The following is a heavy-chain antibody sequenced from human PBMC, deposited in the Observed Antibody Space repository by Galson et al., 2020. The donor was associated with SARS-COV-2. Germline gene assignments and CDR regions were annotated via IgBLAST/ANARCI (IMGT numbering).Heavy chain of an antibody. J-gene: IGHJ4*02. CDR3: VRDDGTAPYDY. D-gene: IGHD5-18*01. CDR2: IYYDGNT. Sequence: METGGSLRLSCAASGFAVSSKYMSWVRQAPGKGLEWVSVIYYDGNTNYADSVRVRFTISRDTSKNTVSLQMNSLRAEDTAMYYCVRDDGTAPYDYWGPGTLVTVSS. CDR1: GFAVSSKY. V-gene: IGHV3-53*05.